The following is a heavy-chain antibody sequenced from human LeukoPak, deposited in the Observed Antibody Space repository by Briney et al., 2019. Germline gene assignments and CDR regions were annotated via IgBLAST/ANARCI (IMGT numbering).Heavy chain of an antibody. CDR1: GGSFSGYY. D-gene: IGHD2-2*01. CDR3: ARVSCSSTSCPRRDALDV. V-gene: IGHV4-34*01. CDR2: INHSGST. Sequence: SETLSLTCAVYGGSFSGYYWSWIRQPPGKGLEWIGEINHSGSTNYNPSLKSRVTISVDTSKNQFSLKLSSVTTADTAVYYCARVSCSSTSCPRRDALDVWGQGTMVTASS. J-gene: IGHJ3*01.